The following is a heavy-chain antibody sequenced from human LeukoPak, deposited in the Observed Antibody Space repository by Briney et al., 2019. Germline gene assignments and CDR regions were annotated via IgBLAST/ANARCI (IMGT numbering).Heavy chain of an antibody. CDR3: ARVTRSGSGSYYNLDFAGNYMDV. D-gene: IGHD3-10*01. V-gene: IGHV1-18*01. Sequence: ASVKVSCKASGYTFTSYGISWVRQAPGQGLEWMGWISAYNGNTNYAQKLQGRVTMTTDTSTSTAYMELRSLRSDDTAVYYCARVTRSGSGSYYNLDFAGNYMDVWGKGTTVTISS. CDR2: ISAYNGNT. CDR1: GYTFTSYG. J-gene: IGHJ6*03.